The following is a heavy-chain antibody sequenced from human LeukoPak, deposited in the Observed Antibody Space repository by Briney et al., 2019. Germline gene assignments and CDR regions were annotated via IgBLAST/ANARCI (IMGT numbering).Heavy chain of an antibody. CDR1: GFTFSSYA. CDR2: IKRDGGGT. CDR3: GTEQSRSIAAASPEDFQH. V-gene: IGHV3-7*01. J-gene: IGHJ1*01. Sequence: GGSLRLSCAASGFTFSSYAMSWVRQAPGKGLEWVSNIKRDGGGTYYVDSVKGRFTISRDNSKNTLYLQMNSLRAEDTAVYYCGTEQSRSIAAASPEDFQHWGQGTLVTVSS. D-gene: IGHD6-13*01.